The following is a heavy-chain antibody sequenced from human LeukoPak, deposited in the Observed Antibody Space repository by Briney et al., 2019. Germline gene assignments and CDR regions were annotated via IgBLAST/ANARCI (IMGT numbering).Heavy chain of an antibody. CDR1: GFTFGSYA. J-gene: IGHJ3*02. CDR3: AKDHYVSGRYDAFDI. V-gene: IGHV3-23*01. CDR2: ISGSGGST. Sequence: GGSLRLSCAASGFTFGSYAMNWVRQAPGKGLEWVSSISGSGGSTYYADSVKGRFTISRDNSKNTLYMQMNSLRADDTAVYYCAKDHYVSGRYDAFDIWGQGTMVTVSS. D-gene: IGHD3-10*01.